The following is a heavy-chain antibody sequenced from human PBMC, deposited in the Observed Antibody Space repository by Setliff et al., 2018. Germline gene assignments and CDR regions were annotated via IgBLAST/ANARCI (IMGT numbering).Heavy chain of an antibody. D-gene: IGHD6-19*01. CDR2: IYIGGSA. J-gene: IGHJ6*03. Sequence: SETLSLTCTVSGGSVSSYYWSWIRQPAGKGLEWIGHIYIGGSANYNPSLKSRVTMSIDTSKNQFSLKLNSVTAADMAVYYCAREQWLDPPGYYYMDVWAKGTTVTV. CDR1: GGSVSSYY. V-gene: IGHV4-4*07. CDR3: AREQWLDPPGYYYMDV.